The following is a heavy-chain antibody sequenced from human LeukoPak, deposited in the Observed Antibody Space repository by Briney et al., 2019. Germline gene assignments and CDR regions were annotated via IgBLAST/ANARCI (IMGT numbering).Heavy chain of an antibody. CDR3: ARGSYFQH. J-gene: IGHJ1*01. CDR2: IYTSGST. Sequence: SETLSLTCTVSGGSISSSSYYWGWIRQPPGKGLEWIGRIYTSGSTNYNPSLKSRVTMSVDTSKNQFSLKLSSVTAADTAVYYCARGSYFQHWGQGTLVTVSS. V-gene: IGHV4-39*07. CDR1: GGSISSSSYY.